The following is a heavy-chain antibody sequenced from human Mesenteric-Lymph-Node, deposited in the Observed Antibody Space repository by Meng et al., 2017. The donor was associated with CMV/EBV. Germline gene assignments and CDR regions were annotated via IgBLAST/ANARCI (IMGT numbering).Heavy chain of an antibody. D-gene: IGHD3-16*02. CDR1: GFTFSSYA. J-gene: IGHJ4*02. Sequence: GESLKISCAASGFTFSSYAMSWVRQAPGKGLVWVSRINSDGSSTSYADSVKGRFTISRDNAKNTLYLQMNSLRAEDTAVYYCAKDIDSDYWGQGTLVTVSS. CDR2: INSDGSST. CDR3: AKDIDSDY. V-gene: IGHV3-74*01.